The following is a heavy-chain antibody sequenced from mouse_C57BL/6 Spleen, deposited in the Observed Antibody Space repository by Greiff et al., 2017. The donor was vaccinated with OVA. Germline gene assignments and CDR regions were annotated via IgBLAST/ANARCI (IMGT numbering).Heavy chain of an antibody. CDR1: GYSITSGYY. CDR3: ARDDSSAFDY. J-gene: IGHJ2*01. D-gene: IGHD3-2*02. Sequence: EVQLQESGPGLVKPSQSLSLTCSVTGYSITSGYYWNWIRQFPGNKLEWMGYISYDGSNNYNPSLKNRISITRDTSKNQFFLKLNSVTTEDTATYYCARDDSSAFDYWGQGTTLTVSS. V-gene: IGHV3-6*01. CDR2: ISYDGSN.